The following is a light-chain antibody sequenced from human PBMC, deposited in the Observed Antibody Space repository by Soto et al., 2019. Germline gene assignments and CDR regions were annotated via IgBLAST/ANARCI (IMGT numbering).Light chain of an antibody. CDR2: VVT. CDR1: SSDICDYNF. CDR3: SSYAGNNNDV. J-gene: IGLJ1*01. Sequence: QSVLTQPPSASGSPGQSVTFSCTGTSSDICDYNFVSWYQQHPGKASKLMIYVVTKRPSGVPDRFSGSKSGNTASLTVSGLQADDEADYYCSSYAGNNNDVFGTGTKVTVL. V-gene: IGLV2-8*01.